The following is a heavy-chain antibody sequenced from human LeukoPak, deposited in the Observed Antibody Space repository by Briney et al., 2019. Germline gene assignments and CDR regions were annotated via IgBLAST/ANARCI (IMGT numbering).Heavy chain of an antibody. D-gene: IGHD2-2*01. Sequence: GGSLRLSCAASGFTFSDYWLTWVRQAPGKGLEWVSYFSSSATATYYAGSVKGRFTISRDSAKNSLYLQMNSLRVEDTAVYYCARGLPATLLDYWGQGTLVTVSS. CDR1: GFTFSDYW. V-gene: IGHV3-11*01. J-gene: IGHJ4*02. CDR3: ARGLPATLLDY. CDR2: FSSSATAT.